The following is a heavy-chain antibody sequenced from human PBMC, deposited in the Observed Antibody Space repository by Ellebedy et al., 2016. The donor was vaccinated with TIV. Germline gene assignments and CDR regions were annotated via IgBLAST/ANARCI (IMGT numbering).Heavy chain of an antibody. Sequence: GESLKISCVGSGFSFSSYWMSWVRQAPGKGLEWVGRIKSKTDGGTTDYAAPVKGRFTISRDDSKNTLYLQMNSLKTEDTAVYYCTTEVGAMGIWGQGTMVTVSS. J-gene: IGHJ3*02. CDR2: IKSKTDGGTT. CDR1: GFSFSSYW. CDR3: TTEVGAMGI. D-gene: IGHD1-26*01. V-gene: IGHV3-15*07.